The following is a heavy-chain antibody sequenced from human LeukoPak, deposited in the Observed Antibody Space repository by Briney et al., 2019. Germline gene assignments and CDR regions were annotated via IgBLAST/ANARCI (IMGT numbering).Heavy chain of an antibody. CDR3: ARGDAFSGDH. V-gene: IGHV3-7*04. Sequence: GGSLRLSCAASGFTFSDYWMTWVRQAPGRGLEWVANIHPEGNEKYHVESVKGRFTISRDNTKNLLFLQMNGLRVEDTAVYYCARGDAFSGDHWGQGTLVTVSS. CDR1: GFTFSDYW. CDR2: IHPEGNEK. J-gene: IGHJ4*02.